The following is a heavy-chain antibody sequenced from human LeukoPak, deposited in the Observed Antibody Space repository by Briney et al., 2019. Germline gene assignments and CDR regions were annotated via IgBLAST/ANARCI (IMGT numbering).Heavy chain of an antibody. CDR3: ARLDYYDSSGYRWSYFDY. J-gene: IGHJ4*02. V-gene: IGHV4-39*01. CDR2: IYYSGST. Sequence: PSETLSLTCTVSGGSISSSSYYWGWIRQPPGKGLEWIGSIYYSGSTYYNPSLKSRVTISVDTSKNQFSLKLGSVTAADTAVYYCARLDYYDSSGYRWSYFDYWGQGTLVTVSS. CDR1: GGSISSSSYY. D-gene: IGHD3-22*01.